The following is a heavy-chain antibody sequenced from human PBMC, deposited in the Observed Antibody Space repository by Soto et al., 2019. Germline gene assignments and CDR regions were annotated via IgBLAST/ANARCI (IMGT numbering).Heavy chain of an antibody. CDR1: GGSISGYY. Sequence: QVQLQESGPGLVRPSETLSLTCTVSGGSISGYYWSWIRQPPGKGLEWIGYIYYSGNNNYNPSLKSRVTMSIDTSKSQFSLKLISVTAAYTAVYYCASGYDYEANDSFDIWGQGTMVTVSS. J-gene: IGHJ3*02. D-gene: IGHD5-12*01. CDR3: ASGYDYEANDSFDI. V-gene: IGHV4-59*01. CDR2: IYYSGNN.